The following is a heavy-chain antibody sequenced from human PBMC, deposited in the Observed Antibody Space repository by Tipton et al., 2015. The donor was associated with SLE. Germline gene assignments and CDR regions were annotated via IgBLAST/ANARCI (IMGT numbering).Heavy chain of an antibody. CDR2: IYTSGST. J-gene: IGHJ2*01. CDR3: AIPLAAAGTWYFDL. CDR1: GGSISSYY. V-gene: IGHV4-4*07. D-gene: IGHD6-13*01. Sequence: TLSLTCTVSGGSISSYYWSWIRQPAGKGLEWIGRIYTSGSTYYNPSLKSRVTISVDTSKNHFSLKLSSVTAADTAVYYCAIPLAAAGTWYFDLWGRGTLVTVSS.